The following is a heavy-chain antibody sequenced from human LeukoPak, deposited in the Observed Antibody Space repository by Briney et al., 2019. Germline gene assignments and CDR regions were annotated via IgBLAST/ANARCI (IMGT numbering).Heavy chain of an antibody. V-gene: IGHV3-74*01. CDR2: INKDGSST. Sequence: GGSLRLSCAVSGFTLSRHWMHWVRQGPGKGLVWVSRINKDGSSTNYADSVKGRFSISRDNAKNVLYLQMNSLRAEDTAVYYCARDVGCSYADWGQGTLVTVSS. D-gene: IGHD3-16*01. J-gene: IGHJ4*02. CDR3: ARDVGCSYAD. CDR1: GFTLSRHW.